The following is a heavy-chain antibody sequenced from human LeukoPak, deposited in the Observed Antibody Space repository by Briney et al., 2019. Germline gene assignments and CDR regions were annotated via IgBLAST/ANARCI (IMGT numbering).Heavy chain of an antibody. CDR1: GFTFSAFP. CDR3: VKENDHSPGGGF. Sequence: GGSLRLSCSASGFTFSAFPMHWVRQAPGKGLEYVSAVSSYGDNTYYTDSVRGRFTISRDNSKNTVYLQMSSLRVEDTAVYYCVKENDHSPGGGFWGQGTLVTVSS. CDR2: VSSYGDNT. J-gene: IGHJ4*02. D-gene: IGHD1-14*01. V-gene: IGHV3-64D*09.